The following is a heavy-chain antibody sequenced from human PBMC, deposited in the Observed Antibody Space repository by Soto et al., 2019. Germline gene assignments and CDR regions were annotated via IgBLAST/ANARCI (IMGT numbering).Heavy chain of an antibody. CDR1: GGTISSSSYY. V-gene: IGHV4-39*01. J-gene: IGHJ3*02. CDR3: ARKVKDIVVVVAASRAFDI. CDR2: IYYSGST. D-gene: IGHD2-15*01. Sequence: PSETLSLTCTVSGGTISSSSYYWGWIRQPPGKGLEWIGSIYYSGSTYYNPSLKSRVTISVDTSKNQFSLKLSSVTAADTAVYYCARKVKDIVVVVAASRAFDIWGQGTMVTVPS.